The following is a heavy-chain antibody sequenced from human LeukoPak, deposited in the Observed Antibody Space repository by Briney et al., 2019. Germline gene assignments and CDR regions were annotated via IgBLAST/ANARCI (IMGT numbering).Heavy chain of an antibody. Sequence: PGGSLRLSCAASGFTFSSYSMNWVRQAPGKGLEWVSSISSSSSYIYYADSAKGRFTISRDNAKNSLYLQMNSLRAEDTAVYYCARRPNYDFWSGTSDYWGQGTLVTVSS. CDR2: ISSSSSYI. CDR1: GFTFSSYS. D-gene: IGHD3-3*01. CDR3: ARRPNYDFWSGTSDY. J-gene: IGHJ4*02. V-gene: IGHV3-21*01.